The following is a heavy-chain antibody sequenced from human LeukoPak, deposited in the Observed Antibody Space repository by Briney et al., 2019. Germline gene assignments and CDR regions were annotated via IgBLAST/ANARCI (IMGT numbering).Heavy chain of an antibody. CDR1: DGSMKSYH. D-gene: IGHD3-16*02. J-gene: IGHJ4*02. V-gene: IGHV4-4*07. CDR3: ARGGSGYDYVWGSYRYLGY. CDR2: IYTSGST. Sequence: SETLSLTCSVSDGSMKSYHWSWIRQPAGKGLEWIGRIYTSGSTDYNPSLMSRVTMSVDTSKNQFSLKLRSMTAADTAVYYCARGGSGYDYVWGSYRYLGYWGQGTLVTVSS.